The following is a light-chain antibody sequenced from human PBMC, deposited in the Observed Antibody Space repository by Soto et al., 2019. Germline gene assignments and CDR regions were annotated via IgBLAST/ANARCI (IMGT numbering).Light chain of an antibody. J-gene: IGKJ1*01. CDR3: HQTFSTRSWT. CDR1: QSISSY. CDR2: AAS. V-gene: IGKV1-39*01. Sequence: DIQMTQSPSSLSASVVDRVTITCRASQSISSYLNWYQHKPGKAPKLLIYAASSLQSGVPSRFSGSGSGTDFTLTISTLQPEDFATYYCHQTFSTRSWTFGQGTKVDIK.